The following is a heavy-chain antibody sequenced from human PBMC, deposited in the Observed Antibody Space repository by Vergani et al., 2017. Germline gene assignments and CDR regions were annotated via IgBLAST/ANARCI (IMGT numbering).Heavy chain of an antibody. CDR2: IYWDDDK. V-gene: IGHV2-5*02. CDR1: GFSLSTSGVG. J-gene: IGHJ4*02. D-gene: IGHD3-3*01. Sequence: QITLKESGPTLVKPTQTLTLTCTFSGFSLSTSGVGVGWIRQPPGKALEWLALIYWDDDKRYSPSLKSRLTITKDTSKNQVVLTRTNMDPVDTATYYCAHASTPPNYDFWSGYFPSYFDYWGQGTLVTVSS. CDR3: AHASTPPNYDFWSGYFPSYFDY.